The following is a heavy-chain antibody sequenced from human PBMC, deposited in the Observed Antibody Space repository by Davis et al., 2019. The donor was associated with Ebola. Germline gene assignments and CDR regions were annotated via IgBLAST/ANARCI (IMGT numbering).Heavy chain of an antibody. CDR3: ARRTYNWNYYGMDV. J-gene: IGHJ6*02. CDR2: IDPSDSYT. D-gene: IGHD1-20*01. CDR1: GYSFTSYW. Sequence: KISCKGSGYSFTSYWIGWVRQMPGKGLEWMGRIDPSDSYTNYSPSFQGHVTISADKSISTAYLQWSSLKASDTAMYYCARRTYNWNYYGMDVWGQGTTVTVSS. V-gene: IGHV5-10-1*01.